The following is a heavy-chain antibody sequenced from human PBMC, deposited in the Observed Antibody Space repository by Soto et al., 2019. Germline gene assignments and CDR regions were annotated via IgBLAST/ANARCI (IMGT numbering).Heavy chain of an antibody. CDR2: IDQDGSEK. J-gene: IGHJ4*02. Sequence: GGSLRLSCAASGFIFSRYWMSWVRQAPGKGLEWVASIDQDGSEKYSVASVRGRFTISRDNAKNSLFLQMNSLRAEDTAVYYCARGNGYCSSTSCQPFDYWGQGALVTVSS. V-gene: IGHV3-7*01. D-gene: IGHD2-2*01. CDR3: ARGNGYCSSTSCQPFDY. CDR1: GFIFSRYW.